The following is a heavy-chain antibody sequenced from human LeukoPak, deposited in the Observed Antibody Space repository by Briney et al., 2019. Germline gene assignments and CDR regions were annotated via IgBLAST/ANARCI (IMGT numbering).Heavy chain of an antibody. CDR1: GFTFSSYA. J-gene: IGHJ6*02. Sequence: GGSLRLSCAAYGFTFSSYAMGWVRQAPGKGLGWVSSISGSGGSTYYADSVKGRFTISRDNSKNTLYLQMNSLRAEDTAVYYLYEGTSYLWSSMDFWGQGTTVTVSS. CDR3: YEGTSYLWSSMDF. D-gene: IGHD2-21*01. CDR2: ISGSGGST. V-gene: IGHV3-23*01.